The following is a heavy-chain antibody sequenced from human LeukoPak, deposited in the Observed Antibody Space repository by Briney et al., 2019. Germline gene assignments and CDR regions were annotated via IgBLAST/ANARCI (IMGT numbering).Heavy chain of an antibody. CDR3: AREPSTRYASYPGYYMDV. CDR2: IDPNSGGT. Sequence: GASVKVSCKASGYTFTGYYIHWVRQAPGQGLEWMGWIDPNSGGTNYAQKFQGRVTMTRDTSISTAYMELSRLRSDDTAVYYCAREPSTRYASYPGYYMDVWGKGTTVTVSS. D-gene: IGHD1-1*01. J-gene: IGHJ6*03. CDR1: GYTFTGYY. V-gene: IGHV1-2*02.